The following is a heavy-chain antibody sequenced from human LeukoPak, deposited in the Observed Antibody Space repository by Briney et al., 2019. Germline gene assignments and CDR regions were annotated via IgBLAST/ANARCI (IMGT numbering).Heavy chain of an antibody. CDR2: IKHDGSEK. D-gene: IGHD3-3*01. V-gene: IGHV3-7*01. CDR3: ATDRGWRTSGYYLYYFEY. J-gene: IGHJ4*02. Sequence: PGGSLRLSCEASEFILSSYAMSWVRQAPGKGLEWVASIKHDGSEKYYVDSVRGRFTISRDNTKNLLYLQMSSLRAEDTAVYYCATDRGWRTSGYYLYYFEYWGQGTLVTFSS. CDR1: EFILSSYA.